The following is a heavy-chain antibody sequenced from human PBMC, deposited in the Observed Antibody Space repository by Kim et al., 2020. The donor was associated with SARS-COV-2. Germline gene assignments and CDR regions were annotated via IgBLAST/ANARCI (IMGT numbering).Heavy chain of an antibody. CDR2: IYYSGST. D-gene: IGHD2-15*01. J-gene: IGHJ4*02. Sequence: SETLSLTCTVSGGSISSSSYYWGWIRQPPGKGLEWIGSIYYSGSTYYNSSLKSRVTISVDTSKNQFSLKLSSVTAADTAVYYCARGHYGPGKYCSGGSCSNLFDYWGQGTLVTVSS. CDR1: GGSISSSSYY. V-gene: IGHV4-39*07. CDR3: ARGHYGPGKYCSGGSCSNLFDY.